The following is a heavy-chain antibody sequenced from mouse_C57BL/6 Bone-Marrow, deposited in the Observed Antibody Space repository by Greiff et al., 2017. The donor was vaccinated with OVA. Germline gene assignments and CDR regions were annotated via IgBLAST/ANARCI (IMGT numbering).Heavy chain of an antibody. CDR2: IWRGGGT. CDR3: AKRELGREYFDV. Sequence: QVQLKESGPGLVQPSQSLSITCTVSGFSLTSYGVHWVRQSPGKGLEWLGVIWRGGGTDYNAAFMSGLSITKDNSKSQVFFKMNSLQADDTAIYYCAKRELGREYFDVWGTGTTVTVSS. D-gene: IGHD4-1*01. J-gene: IGHJ1*03. CDR1: GFSLTSYG. V-gene: IGHV2-5*01.